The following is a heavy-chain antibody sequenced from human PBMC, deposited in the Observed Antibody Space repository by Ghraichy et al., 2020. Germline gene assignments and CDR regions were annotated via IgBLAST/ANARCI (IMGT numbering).Heavy chain of an antibody. J-gene: IGHJ2*01. CDR3: ASERFDMVQGVFLGQWYFDL. Sequence: GSLRLSCTVAGSSISSSNYYWGWIRQSPGKGLEWIGSIYFSGSTYYNPSLKSRVTISVDTSKNQFSLNLRSVTAADTAVYYCASERFDMVQGVFLGQWYFDLWGRGTLLTVSS. V-gene: IGHV4-39*01. CDR2: IYFSGST. D-gene: IGHD3-10*01. CDR1: GSSISSSNYY.